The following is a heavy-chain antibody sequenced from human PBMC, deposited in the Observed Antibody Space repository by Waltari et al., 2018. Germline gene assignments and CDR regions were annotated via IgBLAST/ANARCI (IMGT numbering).Heavy chain of an antibody. CDR3: ATDQLGEGYY. J-gene: IGHJ4*02. CDR1: GYTFTDYY. D-gene: IGHD1-1*01. Sequence: EVQVVQSGAEVKKPGATVKISCKASGYTFTDYYMHWIQQAPGKGLEWMGRVEPEYGETIYAAKFQDRVTITAETSTDTAYMELSSLRSEDTAVYYCATDQLGEGYYWGQGTLVTVSS. V-gene: IGHV1-69-2*01. CDR2: VEPEYGET.